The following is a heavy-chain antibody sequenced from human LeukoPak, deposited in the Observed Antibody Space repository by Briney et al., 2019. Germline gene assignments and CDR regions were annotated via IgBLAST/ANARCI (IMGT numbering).Heavy chain of an antibody. CDR1: GYTFTRYG. CDR2: ISGYNGNT. Sequence: ASVKVSRKASGYTFTRYGISWVRQAPGQGLEWMGWISGYNGNTNYAEKLQGRVTMTTDTSTRTVYMELRSLRSDDTAVYYCARYSRYYGSGCYLGFDPWGQGTLVTVSS. CDR3: ARYSRYYGSGCYLGFDP. V-gene: IGHV1-18*01. J-gene: IGHJ5*02. D-gene: IGHD3-10*01.